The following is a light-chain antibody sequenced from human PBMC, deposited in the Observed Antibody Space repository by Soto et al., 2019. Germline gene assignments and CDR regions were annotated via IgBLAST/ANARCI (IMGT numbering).Light chain of an antibody. CDR3: QQYGSSPWT. J-gene: IGKJ1*01. Sequence: EIVLTQSPGSLSLSLGERATLSCRASQSVDSAFFAWYQQKPGQPPRLLMYGASRRATGIPDRFSGSGSGTDFTLTISRLEPEDFAVYYCQQYGSSPWTFGQGTKVEIK. V-gene: IGKV3-20*01. CDR1: QSVDSAF. CDR2: GAS.